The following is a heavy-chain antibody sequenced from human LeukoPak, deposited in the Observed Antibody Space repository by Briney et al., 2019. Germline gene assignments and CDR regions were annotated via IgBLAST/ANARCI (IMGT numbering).Heavy chain of an antibody. J-gene: IGHJ4*02. Sequence: SETLSLTCVVYGGSFSGYYWSWIRQPPGKGLEWIGEINHSGSTNYNPSLKSRVTISVDTSKNQFSLKLSSVTAADTAVYYCARPPYYYDSSGYYGYWGQGTLVTVSS. CDR3: ARPPYYYDSSGYYGY. CDR1: GGSFSGYY. V-gene: IGHV4-34*01. CDR2: INHSGST. D-gene: IGHD3-22*01.